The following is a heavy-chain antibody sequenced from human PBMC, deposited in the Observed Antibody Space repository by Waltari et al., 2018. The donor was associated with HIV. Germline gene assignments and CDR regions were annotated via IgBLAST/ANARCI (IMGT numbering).Heavy chain of an antibody. J-gene: IGHJ3*02. CDR1: GFTFSDYY. CDR2: ISSSGDTI. Sequence: GGSLRLSCAASGFTFSDYYMTWIRQAPGKGLEWISYISSSGDTIYYADSVKGRFTISRDNANNSLFLQMNSLRAEDTAVYYCPRYTYYDTSGAFDIWGQGTTVTVSS. CDR3: PRYTYYDTSGAFDI. V-gene: IGHV3-11*01. D-gene: IGHD3-22*01.